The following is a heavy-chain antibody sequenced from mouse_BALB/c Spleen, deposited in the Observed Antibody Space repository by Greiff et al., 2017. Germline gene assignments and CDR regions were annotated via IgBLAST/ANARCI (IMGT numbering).Heavy chain of an antibody. Sequence: QVQLKQPGAELVKPGASVKLSCKASGYTFTSYWMHWVKQRPGQGLEWIGEINPSNGRTNYNEKFKSKATLTVDKSSSTAYMQLSSLTSEDSAVYYCARSETTMILYYAMDYWGQGTSVTVSS. CDR2: INPSNGRT. CDR1: GYTFTSYW. J-gene: IGHJ4*01. V-gene: IGHV1S81*02. CDR3: ARSETTMILYYAMDY. D-gene: IGHD2-4*01.